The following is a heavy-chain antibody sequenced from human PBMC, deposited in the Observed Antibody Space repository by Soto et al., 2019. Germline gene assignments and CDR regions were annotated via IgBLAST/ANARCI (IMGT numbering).Heavy chain of an antibody. CDR3: AHSRYGSEPGAWFDL. V-gene: IGHV2-5*02. CDR1: GFSLSTSGVG. Sequence: SGPTLVNPTQTLTLTCTFSGFSLSTSGVGVGWIRQPPGKALEWLALIYWDDDKRYSPSLKSRLTINQDTSKNQLVLTMTNMDPVDTATYYCAHSRYGSEPGAWFDLSGQGTLVTVSS. J-gene: IGHJ5*02. CDR2: IYWDDDK. D-gene: IGHD3-10*01.